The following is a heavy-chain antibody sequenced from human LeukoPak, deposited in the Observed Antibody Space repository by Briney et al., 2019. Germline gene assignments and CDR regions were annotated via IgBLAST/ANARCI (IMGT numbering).Heavy chain of an antibody. Sequence: SETLSLTCTVSGGSISSSSYYWGWIRQPPGKGLEWIGSIYYSGSTYYNPSLKSRVTISVDTSKNQFSLKLSSVTAADTAVYYCARDLYYYDSSGYYYYYFDYWGQGTLVTVSS. V-gene: IGHV4-39*07. CDR3: ARDLYYYDSSGYYYYYFDY. CDR1: GGSISSSSYY. J-gene: IGHJ4*02. CDR2: IYYSGST. D-gene: IGHD3-22*01.